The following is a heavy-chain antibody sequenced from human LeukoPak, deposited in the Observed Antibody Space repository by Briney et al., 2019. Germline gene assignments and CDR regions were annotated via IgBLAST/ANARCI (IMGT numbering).Heavy chain of an antibody. V-gene: IGHV3-48*03. J-gene: IGHJ6*03. CDR3: ARLRQLWVNYYYYYYMDV. CDR1: GFTFSSYE. CDR2: IDSSGSTI. D-gene: IGHD5-18*01. Sequence: GGSLRLSCAASGFTFSSYEMNWVRQAPVKGLEWVSYIDSSGSTIHYADSVKGRFTISRDNAKNSLYLQMNSLRADDTAVYYCARLRQLWVNYYYYYYMDVWGKGTTVTVSS.